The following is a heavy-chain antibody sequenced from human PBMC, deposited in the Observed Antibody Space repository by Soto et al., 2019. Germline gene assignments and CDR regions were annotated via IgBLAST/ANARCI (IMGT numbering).Heavy chain of an antibody. Sequence: QLQLQESGSGLVKPSQTLSLTCAVSGGSISSGGYSWSWIRQPPGKGLEWIGYIYHSGSTYYNPSLKSRVTISVDRSKNQFSLKLSSVTAADTAVYYCHXRGPLPTAGNXEYYYYGMDVWGQGSTVTVSS. D-gene: IGHD1-26*01. CDR1: GGSISSGGYS. J-gene: IGHJ6*02. CDR2: IYHSGST. CDR3: HXRGPLPTAGNXEYYYYGMDV. V-gene: IGHV4-30-2*01.